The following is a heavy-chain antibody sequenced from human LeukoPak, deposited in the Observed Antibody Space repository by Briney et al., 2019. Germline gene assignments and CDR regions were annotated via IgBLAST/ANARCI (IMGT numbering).Heavy chain of an antibody. D-gene: IGHD3-22*01. J-gene: IGHJ5*02. V-gene: IGHV1-8*01. CDR2: MNPNSGNT. Sequence: ASVKVSCKASGYTFTSYDINWVRQATGQGLEWMGWMNPNSGNTGYAQKFQGRVTMTEDTSTDTAYMELSSLRSEDTAVYYCATPQPSHDSSGYRWFDPWGQGTLVTVSS. CDR3: ATPQPSHDSSGYRWFDP. CDR1: GYTFTSYD.